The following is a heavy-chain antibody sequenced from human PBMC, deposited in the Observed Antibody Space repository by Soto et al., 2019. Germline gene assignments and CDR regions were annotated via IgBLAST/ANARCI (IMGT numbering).Heavy chain of an antibody. CDR1: GGSISSGGYY. Sequence: QVQLQESGPGLVKPSQTLSLTCTVSGGSISSGGYYWSWIRQHPGKGLEWIGYIYYSKSTYYNTSRKSTVTISLDPSKNQFSLKLTSVTAADTPVYYCARSVFPWGQGTVVNVSS. V-gene: IGHV4-31*01. CDR3: ARSVFP. J-gene: IGHJ5*02. CDR2: IYYSKST.